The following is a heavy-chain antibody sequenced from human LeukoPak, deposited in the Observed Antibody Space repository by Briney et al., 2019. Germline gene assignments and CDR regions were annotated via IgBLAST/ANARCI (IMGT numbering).Heavy chain of an antibody. D-gene: IGHD4-17*01. CDR1: GGSISSGGYY. J-gene: IGHJ4*02. V-gene: IGHV4-31*03. Sequence: PSQTLSLTCTVSGGSISSGGYYWSWIRQHPGKGLEWIGYIYYSGSTNYNPSLKSRVTISVDTSKNQFSLKLSSVTAADTAVYYCARGDYGDYGSRDDYFDYWGQGTLVTVSS. CDR2: IYYSGST. CDR3: ARGDYGDYGSRDDYFDY.